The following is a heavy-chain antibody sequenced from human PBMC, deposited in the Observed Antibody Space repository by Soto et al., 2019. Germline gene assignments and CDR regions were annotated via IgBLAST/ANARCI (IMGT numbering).Heavy chain of an antibody. CDR2: IQYNGYS. Sequence: QVQLQESGPGLVKPSETLSLTCTVSGGSITNYYCSWFRQPPGKGLEWIGYIQYNGYSAYNLSLNTRVTMSMDTSKTQISLMLKSAAATDTAVYYCARHGFGSLHGLVDVWGQGTTVIVSS. CDR3: ARHGFGSLHGLVDV. CDR1: GGSITNYY. J-gene: IGHJ6*02. D-gene: IGHD3-10*01. V-gene: IGHV4-59*08.